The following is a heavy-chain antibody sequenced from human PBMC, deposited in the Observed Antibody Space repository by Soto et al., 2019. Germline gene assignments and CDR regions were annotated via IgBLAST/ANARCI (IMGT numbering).Heavy chain of an antibody. CDR3: ARQLDSSGYYWAI. V-gene: IGHV5-51*01. D-gene: IGHD3-22*01. Sequence: GESLKISCKGSGYTFTSYWIGWVRQMPGKGLEWMGIIYPGDSDTRYSPSFQGQVTISADKSISTAYLQWSSLKASDTAMYYCARQLDSSGYYWAIWGQGTMVTGSS. CDR2: IYPGDSDT. J-gene: IGHJ3*02. CDR1: GYTFTSYW.